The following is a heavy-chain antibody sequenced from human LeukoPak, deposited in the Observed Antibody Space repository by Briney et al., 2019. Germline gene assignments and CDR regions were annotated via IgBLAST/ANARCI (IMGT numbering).Heavy chain of an antibody. D-gene: IGHD6-13*01. CDR2: ISGDGDST. V-gene: IGHV3-43*02. Sequence: PGGSLRLSCAASGFTFDDYAMHWVRQAPGKGLEWVSLISGDGDSTYYVDSVKGRFTISRDNSKNSLYLQMDSLRTEDTALYHCAKGHSSSWYPLEDYWGQGTLVTVSS. J-gene: IGHJ4*02. CDR3: AKGHSSSWYPLEDY. CDR1: GFTFDDYA.